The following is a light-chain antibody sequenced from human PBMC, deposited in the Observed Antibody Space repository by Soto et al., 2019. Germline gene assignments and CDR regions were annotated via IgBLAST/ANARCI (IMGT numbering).Light chain of an antibody. J-gene: IGKJ2*01. CDR2: GAS. V-gene: IGKV3-20*01. CDR3: QQYGSSPPYT. CDR1: HSVSSIY. Sequence: EIVLTQSPGTLSLSPGERATLSCRASHSVSSIYLAWYQQKPGQAPRLLIYGASSRATGIPDRFSGSGSGTDLPLTISRLEPEDFAVYYCQQYGSSPPYTFGQGTKLEIK.